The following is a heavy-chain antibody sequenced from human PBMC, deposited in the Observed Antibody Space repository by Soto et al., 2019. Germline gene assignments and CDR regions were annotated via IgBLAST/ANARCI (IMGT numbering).Heavy chain of an antibody. D-gene: IGHD2-21*02. V-gene: IGHV3-48*03. J-gene: IGHJ4*02. CDR1: GFTLRNYE. CDR3: ASERLCGADCYFFDN. Sequence: LRLSCAASGFTLRNYEMNWVRQAPGKGLEWISKISGSNNNIYYADSVRGRFTISRDNAKNSLYLQMNSLRAEDTAIYYCASERLCGADCYFFDNWGQGTQVTVSS. CDR2: ISGSNNNI.